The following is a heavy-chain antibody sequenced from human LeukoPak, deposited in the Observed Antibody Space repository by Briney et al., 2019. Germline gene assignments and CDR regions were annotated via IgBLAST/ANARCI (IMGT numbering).Heavy chain of an antibody. CDR3: VPGYSYGHFDY. V-gene: IGHV3-7*01. J-gene: IGHJ4*02. CDR2: IKQDGSEK. D-gene: IGHD5-18*01. CDR1: GFTFSSYW. Sequence: GGSLRLSCAASGFTFSSYWMSWVRQAPGKGLEWVANIKQDGSEKYYVDSVKGRFTISRDNAKNSLYLQMNNLRAEDTAVYYCVPGYSYGHFDYWGQGTLVTVSS.